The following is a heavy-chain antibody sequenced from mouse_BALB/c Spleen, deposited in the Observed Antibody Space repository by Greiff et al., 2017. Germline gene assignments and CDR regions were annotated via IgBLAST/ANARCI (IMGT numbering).Heavy chain of an antibody. J-gene: IGHJ2*01. CDR2: INSNGGST. Sequence: EVKLMESGGGLVKLGGSLKLSCAASGFTFSSYYMSWVRQTPEKRLELVAAINSNGGSTYYPDTVKGRFTISRDNAKNTLYLQMSSLKSEDTALYYCARRYYYGSSSYYFDYWGQGTTLTVSA. CDR1: GFTFSSYY. V-gene: IGHV5-6-2*01. D-gene: IGHD1-1*01. CDR3: ARRYYYGSSSYYFDY.